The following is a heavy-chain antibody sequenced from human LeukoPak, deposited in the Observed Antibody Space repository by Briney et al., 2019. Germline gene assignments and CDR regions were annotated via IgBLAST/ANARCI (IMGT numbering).Heavy chain of an antibody. CDR2: ISGSTKII. D-gene: IGHD3/OR15-3a*01. CDR1: EFTFSDYY. CDR3: FGRTTTNEY. Sequence: GGSLRLSCAASEFTFSDYYMSWIRQAPGTGLEWVSYISGSTKIIYYADSVKGRFTISRDNANNSLFLQMNNLGADDTAVYYCFGRTTTNEYWGQGTLVTVSS. J-gene: IGHJ4*02. V-gene: IGHV3-11*01.